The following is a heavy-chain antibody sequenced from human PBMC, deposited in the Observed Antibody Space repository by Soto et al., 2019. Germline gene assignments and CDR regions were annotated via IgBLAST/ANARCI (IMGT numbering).Heavy chain of an antibody. CDR3: AAGKPMYYDILTGYYTMDV. CDR1: GFTFTSSA. V-gene: IGHV1-58*01. D-gene: IGHD3-9*01. CDR2: IVVGSGNT. J-gene: IGHJ6*02. Sequence: SVKVSCKASGFTFTSSAVQWVRQARGQRLEWIGWIVVGSGNTNYAQKFKERVTITRDMSTSTAYMELSSLRSEDTAVYYFAAGKPMYYDILTGYYTMDVWGQGTTVTVSS.